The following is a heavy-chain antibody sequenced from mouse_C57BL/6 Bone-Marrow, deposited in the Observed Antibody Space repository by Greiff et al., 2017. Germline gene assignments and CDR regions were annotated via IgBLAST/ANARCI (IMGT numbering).Heavy chain of an antibody. J-gene: IGHJ4*01. D-gene: IGHD2-5*01. V-gene: IGHV1-78*01. CDR1: GYTFTDHT. Sequence: QVQLQQSDAELVKPGASVKISCKVSGYTFTDHTIHWMKQRPEQGLEWIGYIYPRDGSTKYNEKFKGKATFTADNSSSPAYMQLNSLTSEDSAVYCCAREDSNVAMDYWGQGTSVTVSS. CDR3: AREDSNVAMDY. CDR2: IYPRDGST.